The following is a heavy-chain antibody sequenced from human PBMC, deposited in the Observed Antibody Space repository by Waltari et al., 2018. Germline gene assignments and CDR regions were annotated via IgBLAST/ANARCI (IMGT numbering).Heavy chain of an antibody. J-gene: IGHJ4*02. CDR3: ARHEAYTTRDY. CDR2: LNYGGST. V-gene: IGHV4-39*01. D-gene: IGHD2-21*01. CDR1: GGSISSSISF. Sequence: QLQLQESGPGLVKPSETLSLTCTVSGGSISSSISFWGWIRQPPGKGLEWIGSLNYGGSTYYNASLRIRVTISLDTSKNQFSLKLNSVTAADTAVYYCARHEAYTTRDYWGQGTLVTVSS.